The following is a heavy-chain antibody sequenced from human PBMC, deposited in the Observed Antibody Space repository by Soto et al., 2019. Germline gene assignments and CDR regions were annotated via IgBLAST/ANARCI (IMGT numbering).Heavy chain of an antibody. Sequence: PSETLSLTCAVYGGSFSCYCWSWIRQPPGKGLEWIGEINHSGSTKYNPSLKSRVTISVDTSKNQFSLKLSSVTAADTAVYYCARGYSGYDWLGYYYYGMDVWGQGTTVTVSS. J-gene: IGHJ6*02. V-gene: IGHV4-34*01. CDR1: GGSFSCYC. CDR2: INHSGST. CDR3: ARGYSGYDWLGYYYYGMDV. D-gene: IGHD5-12*01.